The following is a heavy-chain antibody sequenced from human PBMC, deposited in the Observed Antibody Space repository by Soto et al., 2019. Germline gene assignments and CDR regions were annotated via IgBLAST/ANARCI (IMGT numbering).Heavy chain of an antibody. D-gene: IGHD6-6*01. CDR2: IYYSGRT. CDR3: AGELSNSPEYFDF. J-gene: IGHJ4*02. Sequence: SETLSLTCTVSGGSISSDYYYWSWIRQPPGKGLEWIGYIYYSGRTAYNPSLKSRIIISIDTAKNQFSLSLNSLNAADTAVYYCAGELSNSPEYFDFWGLGTLVTVSS. V-gene: IGHV4-30-4*01. CDR1: GGSISSDYYY.